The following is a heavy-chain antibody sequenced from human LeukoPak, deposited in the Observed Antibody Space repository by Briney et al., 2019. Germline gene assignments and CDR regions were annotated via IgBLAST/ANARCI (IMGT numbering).Heavy chain of an antibody. CDR3: ARGYCSSTSCSNQYYYMDV. J-gene: IGHJ6*03. CDR2: ISSSSSYI. CDR1: GFTFSSYS. D-gene: IGHD2-2*01. Sequence: PGGSLRLSCAASGFTFSSYSTNWVRQAPGKGLEWVSSISSSSSYIYYADSVKGRFTISRDNAKNSLYLQMNSLRAEDTAVYYCARGYCSSTSCSNQYYYMDVWGKGTTVTVSS. V-gene: IGHV3-21*01.